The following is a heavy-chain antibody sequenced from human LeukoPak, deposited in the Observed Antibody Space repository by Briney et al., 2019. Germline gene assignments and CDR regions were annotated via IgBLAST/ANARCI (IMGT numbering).Heavy chain of an antibody. CDR2: MSPDSGYT. V-gene: IGHV1-8*01. CDR1: GYTFTSYD. J-gene: IGHJ4*02. CDR3: EIYTGYDSF. Sequence: GASVKVSCKASGYTFTSYDITWVRQATGQGLEWMGWMSPDSGYTGYAQTFQGRVTLTRNTSVSTAFMELSSLRSEDTAVYYCEIYTGYDSFWGQGTLATVSS. D-gene: IGHD5-12*01.